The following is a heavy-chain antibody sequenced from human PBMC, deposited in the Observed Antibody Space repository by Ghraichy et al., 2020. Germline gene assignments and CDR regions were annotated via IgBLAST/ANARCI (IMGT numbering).Heavy chain of an antibody. J-gene: IGHJ4*02. V-gene: IGHV3-21*01. CDR1: GFTFSSYS. CDR3: ARGEVKQQLVWNY. D-gene: IGHD6-13*01. Sequence: GGSLRLSCAASGFTFSSYSMNWVRQAPGKGLEWVSSISSSSSYIYYADSVKGRFTISRDNAKNSLYLQMNSLRAEDTAVYYCARGEVKQQLVWNYWGQGTLVTVSS. CDR2: ISSSSSYI.